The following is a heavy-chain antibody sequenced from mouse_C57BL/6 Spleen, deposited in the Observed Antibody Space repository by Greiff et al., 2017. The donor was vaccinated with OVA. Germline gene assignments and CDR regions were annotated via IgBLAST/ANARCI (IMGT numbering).Heavy chain of an antibody. D-gene: IGHD4-1*01. CDR2: IRLKSDNYAT. Sequence: EVQRVESGGGLVQPGGSMKLSCVASGFTFSNYWMNWVRQSPEKGLEWVAQIRLKSDNYATHYAESVKGRFTISRDDSKSSVYLQMNNLRAEDTGIYYCTEGLGPRDFDYWGQGTTLTVSS. CDR1: GFTFSNYW. CDR3: TEGLGPRDFDY. J-gene: IGHJ2*01. V-gene: IGHV6-3*01.